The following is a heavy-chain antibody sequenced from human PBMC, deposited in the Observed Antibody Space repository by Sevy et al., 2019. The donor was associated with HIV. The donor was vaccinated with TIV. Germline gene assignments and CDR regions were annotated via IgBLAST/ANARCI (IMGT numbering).Heavy chain of an antibody. Sequence: GGSLRLSCGGSGFTFRSYSMNWVRQAPGKGLEWVSSISPSGYIYYADSVKGRFTISRDNAKNSLYLQMNSLRAEDTALYYCAKGLRGSDYYYYGMDVWGQGTTVTVSS. CDR3: AKGLRGSDYYYYGMDV. CDR1: GFTFRSYS. V-gene: IGHV3-21*04. J-gene: IGHJ6*02. CDR2: ISPSGYI.